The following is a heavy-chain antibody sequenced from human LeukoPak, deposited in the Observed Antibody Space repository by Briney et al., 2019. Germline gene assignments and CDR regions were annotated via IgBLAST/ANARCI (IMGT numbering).Heavy chain of an antibody. J-gene: IGHJ4*02. CDR1: GGTFSSYA. D-gene: IGHD6-13*01. V-gene: IGHV1-69*13. CDR3: AREASAGTEDY. Sequence: ASVKVSCKASGGTFSSYAISWARQAPGQGLEWMGGIIPIFGTTNYAQKFQGRVTITADESTSTAYMELRSLRSDDTAVYYCAREASAGTEDYWGQGTLVTVSS. CDR2: IIPIFGTT.